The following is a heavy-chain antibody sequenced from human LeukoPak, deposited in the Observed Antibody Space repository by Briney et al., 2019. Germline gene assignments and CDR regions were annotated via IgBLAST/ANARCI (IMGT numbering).Heavy chain of an antibody. CDR2: INAGGGNT. V-gene: IGHV3-23*01. CDR3: AKYFGGWYEDY. D-gene: IGHD6-19*01. Sequence: PGGSLRLSCAASGFTFSSYAMTWVRQAPGEGLEWVSSINAGGGNTYYADSVKGRFTISRDNSKNTLYLQMNSLRAEDTALYYCAKYFGGWYEDYWGQGTLVTVSS. J-gene: IGHJ4*02. CDR1: GFTFSSYA.